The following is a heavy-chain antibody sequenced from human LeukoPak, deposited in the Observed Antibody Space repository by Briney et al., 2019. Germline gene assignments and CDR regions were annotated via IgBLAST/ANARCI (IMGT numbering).Heavy chain of an antibody. CDR3: AKEGDYYDSSGRDY. CDR2: IGGSGGST. CDR1: GFTFSSYA. D-gene: IGHD3-22*01. J-gene: IGHJ4*02. Sequence: GGSLRLSCAASGFTFSSYAMSWVRQAPGKGLEWVSAIGGSGGSTYYADSVKGRFTISRDNSKNTLYLQMNSLRAEDTAVYYCAKEGDYYDSSGRDYWGQGTLVTVSS. V-gene: IGHV3-23*01.